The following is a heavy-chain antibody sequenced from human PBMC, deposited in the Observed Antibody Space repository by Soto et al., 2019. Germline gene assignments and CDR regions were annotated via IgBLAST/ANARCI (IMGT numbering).Heavy chain of an antibody. Sequence: QVQLVQSGAEVKKPGASVKVSCKASGYSFTNNGINWVRQAAGQGLEWMGWMNPGTGETGYRGKVQGRLAMTRDTSITTAYMELTSLTSDDTAVYYCTRAGDTGAWISNWGQGTLVTVSS. D-gene: IGHD7-27*01. CDR1: GYSFTNNG. V-gene: IGHV1-8*01. CDR3: TRAGDTGAWISN. J-gene: IGHJ4*02. CDR2: MNPGTGET.